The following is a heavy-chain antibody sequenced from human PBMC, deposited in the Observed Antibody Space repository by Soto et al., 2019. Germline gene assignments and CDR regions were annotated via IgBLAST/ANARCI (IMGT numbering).Heavy chain of an antibody. CDR3: ARRGYEYESSGYYPLFDY. CDR2: IYGGDDT. Sequence: EVQLVETGGGLVQPGGSLRLSCAASGLTVSSHYMGWVRQAPGTGLEWVSLIYGGDDTYYADSVKGRFTISRDNSKNTLYLQMNSLRVEDTAVYYCARRGYEYESSGYYPLFDYWGQGILVTGSS. V-gene: IGHV3-53*02. D-gene: IGHD3-22*01. CDR1: GLTVSSHY. J-gene: IGHJ4*02.